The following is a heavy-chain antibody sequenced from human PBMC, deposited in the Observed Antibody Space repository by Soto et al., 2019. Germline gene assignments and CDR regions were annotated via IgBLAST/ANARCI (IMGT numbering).Heavy chain of an antibody. J-gene: IGHJ5*02. CDR3: ARGGIVVVTATNWFDP. Sequence: NPSATLSLTCAVYGGSFSGYYWSWIRQPPGKGLEWIGEINHSGSTNYNPSLKSRVTISVDTSKNQFSLKLSSVTAADTAVYYCARGGIVVVTATNWFDPWGQGTLVTVSS. CDR1: GGSFSGYY. D-gene: IGHD2-21*02. CDR2: INHSGST. V-gene: IGHV4-34*01.